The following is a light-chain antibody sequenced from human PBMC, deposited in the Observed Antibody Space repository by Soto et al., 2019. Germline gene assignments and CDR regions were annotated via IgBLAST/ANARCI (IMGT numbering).Light chain of an antibody. V-gene: IGKV3-15*01. CDR3: QQFNSWPRT. J-gene: IGKJ1*01. Sequence: IVMTQSPDTVSASPGERVTLSCRASQSVSGNVAWYHQKPGQPPRLLVYGASTTATDIPASFFGSGSETDFTLTNTRLQSEDFGTYYCQQFNSWPRTFGQGTKVEIK. CDR1: QSVSGN. CDR2: GAS.